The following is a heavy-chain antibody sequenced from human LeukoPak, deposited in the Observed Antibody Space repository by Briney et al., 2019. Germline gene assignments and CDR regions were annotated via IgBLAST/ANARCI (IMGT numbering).Heavy chain of an antibody. V-gene: IGHV4-30-2*01. CDR3: ARVGRYYYYGMDV. CDR2: IYHSGST. CDR1: GGSISSGGYS. Sequence: SETLSLTCAVSGGSISSGGYSWSWIRQPPGKGLEWIGYIYHSGSTYYNPSLKSRVTISVDRTKNQFSLKLSSVAAADTAVYCCARVGRYYYYGMDVWGQGTTVTVSS. J-gene: IGHJ6*02.